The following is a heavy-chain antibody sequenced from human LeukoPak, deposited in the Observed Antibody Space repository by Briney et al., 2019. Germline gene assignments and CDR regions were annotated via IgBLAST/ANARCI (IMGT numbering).Heavy chain of an antibody. CDR3: ASMFSVPADSSNWFDP. D-gene: IGHD2-2*01. CDR2: INPNSGGT. Sequence: ASVKVSCKASGYTFTGYYMHWVRQAPGQGLEWMGWINPNSGGTNYAQKFQGWVTMTRDTSISTAYMELSSLRSEDTAVYYCASMFSVPADSSNWFDPWGQGTLVTVSS. CDR1: GYTFTGYY. V-gene: IGHV1-2*04. J-gene: IGHJ5*02.